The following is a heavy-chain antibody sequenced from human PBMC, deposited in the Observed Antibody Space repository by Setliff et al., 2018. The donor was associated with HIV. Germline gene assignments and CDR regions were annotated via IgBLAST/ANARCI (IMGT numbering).Heavy chain of an antibody. CDR1: GASFNNSY. CDR3: ARSSRGPHYDITIYPPRSYDY. J-gene: IGHJ4*02. CDR2: VIHSGNT. D-gene: IGHD3-10*01. Sequence: PSETLSLTCTVSGASFNNSYWTWIRQPPGKGLEFIGEVIHSGNTDYNPSLKSRLSISVDTSKNQFSLKMTSVTAADTAVYYCARSSRGPHYDITIYPPRSYDYWGQGTLVTGLL. V-gene: IGHV4-34*12.